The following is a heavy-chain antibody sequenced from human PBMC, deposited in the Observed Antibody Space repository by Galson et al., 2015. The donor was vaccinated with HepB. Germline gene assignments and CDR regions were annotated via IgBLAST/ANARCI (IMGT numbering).Heavy chain of an antibody. CDR1: GFTFNTYS. CDR2: ISSSSSDM. V-gene: IGHV3-21*06. J-gene: IGHJ1*01. Sequence: SLRLSCAASGFTFNTYSMNWVRQAPGKGLEWVSSISSSSSDMYYADSVKGRFTISRDNAKNSLYLQMNSLRAEDTAVYYCARGSFTSGRPGAEYFPYWGQGTLVTVSS. CDR3: ARGSFTSGRPGAEYFPY. D-gene: IGHD6-19*01.